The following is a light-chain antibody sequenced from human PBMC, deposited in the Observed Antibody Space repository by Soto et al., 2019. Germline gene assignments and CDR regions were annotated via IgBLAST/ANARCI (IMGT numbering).Light chain of an antibody. V-gene: IGLV2-14*01. CDR1: SSDVGGYNY. J-gene: IGLJ1*01. CDR2: DVS. CDR3: TSYTSSSTYV. Sequence: VLPQPASVTVSPGQSIAISCTGTSSDVGGYNYVSWYQQHPGKAPKLMIYDVSNRPSGVSDRFSGSKSGNTASLTISGLQAEDEADYYCTSYTSSSTYVFGTGTKVTVL.